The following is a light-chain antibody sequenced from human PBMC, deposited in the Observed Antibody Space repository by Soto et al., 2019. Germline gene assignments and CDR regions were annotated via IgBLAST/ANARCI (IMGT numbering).Light chain of an antibody. CDR2: DAS. J-gene: IGKJ1*01. Sequence: EIVLTQSPATLSLSPGERATLSCRASQGVSSTYCAWYQQTPGQAPRLLIYDASSTAIGIPDRFSCSGSGTDFTLTISRLEPEDFAVYYCQQYSSSPWTCGQGTKVEIK. V-gene: IGKV3D-20*01. CDR1: QGVSSTY. CDR3: QQYSSSPWT.